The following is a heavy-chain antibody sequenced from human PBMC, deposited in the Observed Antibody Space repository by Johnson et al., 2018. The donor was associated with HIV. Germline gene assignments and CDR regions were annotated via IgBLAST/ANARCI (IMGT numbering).Heavy chain of an antibody. D-gene: IGHD3-22*01. CDR1: GFTFDDYA. CDR2: ISWNGGST. J-gene: IGHJ3*02. Sequence: VQLVESGGGLVQPGRSLRLSCTASGFTFDDYAMHWVRQAPGKGLEWVSGISWNGGSTGYADSVKGRFTISRDNAKNSLYLQMNSLRAEDTALYYCAGRFYYDSSGYYSAAFDIWGQGTMVTVSS. CDR3: AGRFYYDSSGYYSAAFDI. V-gene: IGHV3-9*01.